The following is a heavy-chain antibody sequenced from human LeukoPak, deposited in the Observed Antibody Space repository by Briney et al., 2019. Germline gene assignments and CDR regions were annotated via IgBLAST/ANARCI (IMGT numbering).Heavy chain of an antibody. D-gene: IGHD6-19*01. CDR2: ISSRGDST. V-gene: IGHV3-23*01. J-gene: IGHJ4*02. Sequence: GGSLRLSCAASGFIFSNYAMSWVRQVPGRGLEWVSTISSRGDSTYVADSVKGRFPISRDNSKNSLYLQMNTVRAEDTAVYYCVKGPRPDITVAHTVENWGQGTLVTVSS. CDR1: GFIFSNYA. CDR3: VKGPRPDITVAHTVEN.